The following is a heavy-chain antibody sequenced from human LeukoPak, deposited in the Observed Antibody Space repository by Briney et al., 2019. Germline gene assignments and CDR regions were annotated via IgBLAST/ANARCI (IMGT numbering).Heavy chain of an antibody. CDR1: GYTFTSYG. D-gene: IGHD2-15*01. CDR2: ISAYYGTT. V-gene: IGHV1-18*01. J-gene: IGHJ5*02. CDR3: ARVRPDCSGGSCYSGWFDP. Sequence: GASVKVSCKASGYTFTSYGISWVRQAPGQGLEWMGWISAYYGTTNYAQKLQGRVTMTTDTSTGTAYMELRSLRSDDTAVYYCARVRPDCSGGSCYSGWFDPWGQGTLVTVSS.